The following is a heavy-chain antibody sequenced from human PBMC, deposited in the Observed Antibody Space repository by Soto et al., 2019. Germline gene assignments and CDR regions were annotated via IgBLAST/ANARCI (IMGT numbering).Heavy chain of an antibody. Sequence: GGSLRLSCAASGFTFSGSAMHWVRQASGEGLEWVGRIRTRGNNYATAYAASVKGRFTISRDDSKDTTYLQMNSLITEDTAVYFCTRQDPITVTKNDAFDLWGQGTLVTVSS. CDR3: TRQDPITVTKNDAFDL. J-gene: IGHJ3*01. CDR1: GFTFSGSA. D-gene: IGHD4-4*01. CDR2: IRTRGNNYAT. V-gene: IGHV3-73*01.